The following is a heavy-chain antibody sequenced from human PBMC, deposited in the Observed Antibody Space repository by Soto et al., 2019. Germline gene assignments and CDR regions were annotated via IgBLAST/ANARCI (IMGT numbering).Heavy chain of an antibody. CDR3: ARASYYDILTGYYPPSGWFDP. Sequence: SATFCLTCAVYDRTFSGYHWSWIRQPPGKGLEWIGEINHSGSTNYNPSLKSRVTISVDTSKNQFSLKLSSVTAADTAVYYCARASYYDILTGYYPPSGWFDPWGQGTLVTVSS. V-gene: IGHV4-34*01. J-gene: IGHJ5*02. CDR1: DRTFSGYH. CDR2: INHSGST. D-gene: IGHD3-9*01.